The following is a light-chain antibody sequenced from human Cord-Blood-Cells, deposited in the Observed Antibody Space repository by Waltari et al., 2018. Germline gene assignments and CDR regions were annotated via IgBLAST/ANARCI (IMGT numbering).Light chain of an antibody. CDR3: CSYAGSSTWV. V-gene: IGLV2-23*01. Sequence: QSALTQPASVSGSPGQSITISCTGTSSDVGLYNLVSWYQQHPGKAPKLMIYEGSKRHSGVSNRFSGSKSGNTASLTISGLQAEDEADYYCCSYAGSSTWVFGGGTKLTVL. CDR1: SSDVGLYNL. CDR2: EGS. J-gene: IGLJ3*02.